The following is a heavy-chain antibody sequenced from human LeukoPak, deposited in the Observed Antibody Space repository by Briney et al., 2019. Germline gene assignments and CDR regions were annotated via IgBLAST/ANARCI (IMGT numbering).Heavy chain of an antibody. CDR2: ISTSGGST. J-gene: IGHJ3*02. D-gene: IGHD3-10*01. Sequence: GGSLRLSCAASGFTFSSYAMSWVRQAPGEGLEWVSSISTSGGSTYYADSVKGRFTISRDNVKNTLYLQMNSLRAEDTAVYYCAKDHYVSGRYDAFDIWGQGTMVTVSS. CDR1: GFTFSSYA. CDR3: AKDHYVSGRYDAFDI. V-gene: IGHV3-23*01.